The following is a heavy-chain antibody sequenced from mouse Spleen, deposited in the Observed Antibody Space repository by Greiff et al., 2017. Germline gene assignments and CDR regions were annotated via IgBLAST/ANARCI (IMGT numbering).Heavy chain of an antibody. Sequence: QVQLKHSGAELARPGASVKLSCKASGYTFTSYGISWVKQRTGQGLEWIGEIYPRSGNTYYNEKFKGKATLTADKSSSTAYMELRSLTSEDSAVYFCARGAYWGQGTLVTVSA. CDR1: GYTFTSYG. J-gene: IGHJ3*01. V-gene: IGHV1-81*01. CDR2: IYPRSGNT. CDR3: ARGAY.